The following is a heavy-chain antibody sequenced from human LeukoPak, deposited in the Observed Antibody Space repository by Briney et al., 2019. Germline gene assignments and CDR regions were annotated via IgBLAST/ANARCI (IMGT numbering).Heavy chain of an antibody. CDR3: ARVGTQEWELLKRAFDI. CDR2: ISAYNGNT. D-gene: IGHD1-26*01. V-gene: IGHV1-18*01. Sequence: ASVNVSCKASGYTFTSYGISWVRQAPGQGLEWMGWISAYNGNTNYAQKLQGRVTMTTDTSTSTAYMELRSLRSDDTAVYYCARVGTQEWELLKRAFDIWGQGTMVTVSS. CDR1: GYTFTSYG. J-gene: IGHJ3*02.